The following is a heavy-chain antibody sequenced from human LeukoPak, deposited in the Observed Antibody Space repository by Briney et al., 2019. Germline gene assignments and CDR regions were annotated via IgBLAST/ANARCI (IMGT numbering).Heavy chain of an antibody. CDR2: IWYDGSNK. Sequence: GGSLRLSCAASGFTFSSYGMHWVRQAPGKGLEWVAVIWYDGSNKYYADSVKGRFTISRDNSKNTLYLQMNSLRAEDTAVYYCASYVLGDAFDIWGRGTMVTVSS. CDR1: GFTFSSYG. CDR3: ASYVLGDAFDI. V-gene: IGHV3-33*01. J-gene: IGHJ3*02. D-gene: IGHD3-16*01.